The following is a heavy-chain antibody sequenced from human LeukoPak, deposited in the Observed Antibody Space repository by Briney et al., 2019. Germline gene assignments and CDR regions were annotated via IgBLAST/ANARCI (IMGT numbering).Heavy chain of an antibody. J-gene: IGHJ3*02. V-gene: IGHV3-9*01. CDR1: GFTFDDYA. D-gene: IGHD3-22*01. CDR2: ISWNSGSI. Sequence: SGGSLRLSCAASGFTFDDYAMHWVRQAPGKGLEWVSGISWNSGSIGYADSVKGRFTISRDNAKNSLYLQMNSLRAEDTALYYCAKTMNGLSGYDNWDYYDSSGYYWGGAFDIWGQGTMVTVSS. CDR3: AKTMNGLSGYDNWDYYDSSGYYWGGAFDI.